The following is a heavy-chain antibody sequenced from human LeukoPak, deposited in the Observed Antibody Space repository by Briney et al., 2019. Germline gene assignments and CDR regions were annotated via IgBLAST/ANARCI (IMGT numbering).Heavy chain of an antibody. CDR3: ATYRQVLLPFES. D-gene: IGHD2-8*02. CDR1: GFTFSTFA. CDR2: IFPSGGEI. Sequence: GGSLRLSCAASGFTFSTFAMVWVRQPPGKGLEWVSSIFPSGGEIHYADSVRGRFTISRDNSKSTLSPQMNSLRAEDTAIYYCATYRQVLLPFESWGQGTLVTVSS. J-gene: IGHJ4*02. V-gene: IGHV3-23*01.